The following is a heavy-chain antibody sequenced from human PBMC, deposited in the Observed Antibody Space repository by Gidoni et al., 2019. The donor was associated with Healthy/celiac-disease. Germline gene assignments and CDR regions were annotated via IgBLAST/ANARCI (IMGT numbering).Heavy chain of an antibody. J-gene: IGHJ2*01. V-gene: IGHV1-69*01. CDR3: ARSDGRNWYFDL. CDR1: GGTFSSYA. Sequence: KASGGTFSSYAISWVRQAPGQGLEWMGGIIPIFGTANYAQKFQGRVTITADESTSTAYMELSSLRSEDTGVYYCARSDGRNWYFDLWGRGTLVTVSS. CDR2: IIPIFGTA.